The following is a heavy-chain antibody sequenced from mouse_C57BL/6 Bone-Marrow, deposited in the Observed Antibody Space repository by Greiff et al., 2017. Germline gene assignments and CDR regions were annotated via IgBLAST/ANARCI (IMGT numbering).Heavy chain of an antibody. V-gene: IGHV1-59*01. J-gene: IGHJ3*01. CDR1: GYTFTSYW. Sequence: QVQLQQPGAELVRPGTSVKLSCKASGYTFTSYWMHWVKQRSGQGLEWIGVIDPSDSYTNYNQKFKGKATLTVDTSSSTAYMQLSSLKSEDSAVYYCARDYDGYYGIAYWGQGTLVTVSA. CDR2: IDPSDSYT. D-gene: IGHD2-3*01. CDR3: ARDYDGYYGIAY.